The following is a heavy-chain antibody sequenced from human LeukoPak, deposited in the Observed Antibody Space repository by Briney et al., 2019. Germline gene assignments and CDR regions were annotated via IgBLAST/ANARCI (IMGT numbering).Heavy chain of an antibody. Sequence: GGSLRLSCAASGFSFSSHTMHWVRQAPGKGLEWVAVISYDGSNKYYVDSVKGRFTISRDNSKNTLYLQMNSLRTEDTAVYYCARREGGTTLDYWGQGTLVTVSS. V-gene: IGHV3-30*04. J-gene: IGHJ4*02. CDR1: GFSFSSHT. D-gene: IGHD1-26*01. CDR2: ISYDGSNK. CDR3: ARREGGTTLDY.